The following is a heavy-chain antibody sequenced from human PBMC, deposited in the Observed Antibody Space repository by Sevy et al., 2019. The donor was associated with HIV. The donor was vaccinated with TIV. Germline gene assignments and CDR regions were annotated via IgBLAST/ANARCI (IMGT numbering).Heavy chain of an antibody. Sequence: SETLSLTCTVSGGFISSSSYYWNWIRQPPGKGLEWIGSIYYTGSTYYKPSLKSRVTISKDTSKNQFSLKLTSVTAADTAVYYCARPEGLQLNYAMDVWGQGATVTVSS. CDR3: ARPEGLQLNYAMDV. V-gene: IGHV4-39*01. CDR2: IYYTGST. D-gene: IGHD3-3*01. CDR1: GGFISSSSYY. J-gene: IGHJ6*02.